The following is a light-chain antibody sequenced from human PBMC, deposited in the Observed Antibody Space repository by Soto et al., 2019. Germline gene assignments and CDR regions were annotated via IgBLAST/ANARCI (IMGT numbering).Light chain of an antibody. CDR3: QQYGSSPIFT. Sequence: EIVLTQSPGTLSLSPGERATLSCRASQSVSSSYLAWYQQKPGQAPRLLIYGASSRATGIPDRFSGSGSGTDFTLTISRLVPEDFAVYYCQQYGSSPIFTFCPGTKVDIK. CDR2: GAS. J-gene: IGKJ3*01. CDR1: QSVSSSY. V-gene: IGKV3-20*01.